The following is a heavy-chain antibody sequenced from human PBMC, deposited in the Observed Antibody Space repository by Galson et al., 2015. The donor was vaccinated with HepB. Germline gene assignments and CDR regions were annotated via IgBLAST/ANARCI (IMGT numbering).Heavy chain of an antibody. CDR2: INPSGGST. J-gene: IGHJ4*02. Sequence: SVKVSCKASGYTFTSYYMHWVRQAPGQGLEWMGIINPSGGSTGYAQKFQGRVTMTRDTSTSTVYMELSSLRSEDTAVYYCARDAINYDFWSGYYVNFDYWGQGTLVTVSS. V-gene: IGHV1-46*01. CDR1: GYTFTSYY. CDR3: ARDAINYDFWSGYYVNFDY. D-gene: IGHD3-3*01.